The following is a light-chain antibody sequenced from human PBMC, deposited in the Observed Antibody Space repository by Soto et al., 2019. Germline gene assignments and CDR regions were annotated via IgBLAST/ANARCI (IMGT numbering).Light chain of an antibody. Sequence: EIVSTQPHVALSWNPRERPPLSCRVRQVLSHDLAWYQQKPGQAPRLLIYGASSRATGIPGRFSGSGSGTEFTLTVSRLEAEDFAVYYCQPYATSPPAPFGQGTKVDIK. CDR1: QVLSHD. J-gene: IGKJ1*01. V-gene: IGKV3-20*01. CDR3: QPYATSPPAP. CDR2: GAS.